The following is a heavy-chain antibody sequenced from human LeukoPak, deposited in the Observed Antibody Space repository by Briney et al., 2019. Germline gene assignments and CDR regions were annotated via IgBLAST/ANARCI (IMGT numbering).Heavy chain of an antibody. CDR1: GFTFSSYA. CDR2: INWNGGST. D-gene: IGHD3-22*01. J-gene: IGHJ4*02. CDR3: AREGVDSSGYYFFDY. V-gene: IGHV3-20*01. Sequence: GGSLRLSCAASGFTFSSYAMSWVRQAPGKGLEWVSGINWNGGSTGYADSVKGRFTISRDNAKNSLYLQMNSLRAEDTALYHCAREGVDSSGYYFFDYWGQGTLVTVSS.